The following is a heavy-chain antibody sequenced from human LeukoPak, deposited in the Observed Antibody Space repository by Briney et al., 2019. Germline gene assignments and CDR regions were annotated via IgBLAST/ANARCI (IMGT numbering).Heavy chain of an antibody. D-gene: IGHD3-10*01. J-gene: IGHJ4*02. CDR2: INHSGST. V-gene: IGHV4-34*01. Sequence: SETLSLTCAVYGGSFSGYYWSWVRQPPGKGLEWIGGINHSGSTNYNPSLKRRGTISVATSKNQFSLKLSSVAATATAVYYCARGFRLWFGEPHFDYWGQGTPVTVSS. CDR1: GGSFSGYY. CDR3: ARGFRLWFGEPHFDY.